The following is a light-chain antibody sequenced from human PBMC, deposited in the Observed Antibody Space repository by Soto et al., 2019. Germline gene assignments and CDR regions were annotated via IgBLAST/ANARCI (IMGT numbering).Light chain of an antibody. CDR2: EVS. CDR3: SSYAGSNGGV. J-gene: IGLJ1*01. V-gene: IGLV2-8*01. Sequence: QSALTQPPSASGSPGQPVTISCTGTSSDVGGYNYVSWYQQHPGKAPKLMIYEVSKRPSVVPDRFSGSKSGNTASLTFFGLQAEDEADYYCSSYAGSNGGVFGTGTKVTVL. CDR1: SSDVGGYNY.